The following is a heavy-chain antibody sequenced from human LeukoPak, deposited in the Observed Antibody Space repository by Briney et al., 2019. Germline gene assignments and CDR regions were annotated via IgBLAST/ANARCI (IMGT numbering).Heavy chain of an antibody. CDR2: TSLDGSNK. D-gene: IGHD7-27*01. V-gene: IGHV3-30-3*01. CDR3: ARDLTLGKPDYFDH. J-gene: IGHJ4*01. Sequence: PGGSLRLSCVASGFSFTNYDIHWVRQAPGRGLEWVAVTSLDGSNKLYTDTVRGRFIISRDNSKNTVYLQMDSLRAEDTAVYYCARDLTLGKPDYFDHWGQEHWSPSPQ. CDR1: GFSFTNYD.